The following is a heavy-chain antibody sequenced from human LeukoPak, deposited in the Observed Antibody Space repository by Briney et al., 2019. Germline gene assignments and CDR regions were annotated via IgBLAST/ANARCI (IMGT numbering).Heavy chain of an antibody. Sequence: GGSLRLSCAASGFTFSGYWMSWVPQAPGEGLEWVANINKDGSERYNVDSVKGRFTISRDNANKSLYLQMNSLRAEDTSVYYCARESKGRSKIDYWGQGTLVTVSS. CDR1: GFTFSGYW. J-gene: IGHJ4*02. V-gene: IGHV3-7*01. CDR2: INKDGSER. CDR3: ARESKGRSKIDY. D-gene: IGHD4-17*01.